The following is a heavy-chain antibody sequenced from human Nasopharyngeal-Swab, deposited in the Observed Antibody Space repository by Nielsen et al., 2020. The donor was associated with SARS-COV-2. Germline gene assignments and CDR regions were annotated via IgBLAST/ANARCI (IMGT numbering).Heavy chain of an antibody. Sequence: ASVKVSCKASGYTFTNYYIHWVRQAPGQRLEWMGVIDPSGGSASYAQNFQGRVTMTRDTSTSTVYMEMSSLKPEDTAVFYCARGPVDGSGSLHYWGQGTLVTVSS. J-gene: IGHJ4*02. D-gene: IGHD3-10*01. CDR1: GYTFTNYY. V-gene: IGHV1-46*01. CDR2: IDPSGGSA. CDR3: ARGPVDGSGSLHY.